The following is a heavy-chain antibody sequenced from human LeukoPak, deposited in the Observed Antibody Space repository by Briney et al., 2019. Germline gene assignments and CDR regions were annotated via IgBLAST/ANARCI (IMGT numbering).Heavy chain of an antibody. J-gene: IGHJ3*02. Sequence: GGSLRPSCAASGFTFSSYSMNWVRQAPGKGLEWVSSISSSSSYIYYADSVKGRFTISRDNAKNSLYLQMNSLRAEDTAVYYCASYSVTMMPHAFDIWGQGTMVTVSS. CDR1: GFTFSSYS. CDR3: ASYSVTMMPHAFDI. D-gene: IGHD3-22*01. V-gene: IGHV3-21*01. CDR2: ISSSSSYI.